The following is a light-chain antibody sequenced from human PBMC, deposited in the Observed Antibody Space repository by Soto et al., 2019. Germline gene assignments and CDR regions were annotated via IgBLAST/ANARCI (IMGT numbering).Light chain of an antibody. CDR1: QTISND. J-gene: IGKJ4*01. CDR2: GAS. V-gene: IGKV3-15*01. CDR3: QQNNKWPPVT. Sequence: EVVMTQSQTSVSVSPGEGVTFSCRASQTISNDLAWYQQKPGQAPRLLIYGASTRATGVPARFSGGGSGTEFSLTISSLQSEDFAFYYCQQNNKWPPVTFGGGTKVEIK.